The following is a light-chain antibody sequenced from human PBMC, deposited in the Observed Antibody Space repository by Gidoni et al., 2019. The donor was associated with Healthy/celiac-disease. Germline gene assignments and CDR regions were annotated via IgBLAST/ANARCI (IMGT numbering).Light chain of an antibody. V-gene: IGKV4-1*01. CDR3: QKYYSTPCS. J-gene: IGKJ2*04. CDR2: WAS. Sequence: IVLTQPPDSLAVSLCVRATLNCMSSQSVFYSSNNKNYLAWYQQKPGQPPKLLIYWASTRETGVPDRFSGSGSGTDFTLTSSSLQAEDVAVYYCQKYYSTPCSFXQXTKLEIK. CDR1: QSVFYSSNNKNY.